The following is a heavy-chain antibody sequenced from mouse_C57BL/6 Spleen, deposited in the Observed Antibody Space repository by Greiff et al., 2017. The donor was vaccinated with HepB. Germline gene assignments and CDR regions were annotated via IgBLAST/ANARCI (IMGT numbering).Heavy chain of an antibody. CDR3: ARGYYGSRVYWYFDV. CDR2: ISDGGSYT. Sequence: EVKLMESGGGLVKPGGSLKLSCAASGFTFSSYAMSWVRQTPEKRLEWVATISDGGSYTYYPDNVKGRFTISRDNAKNNLYLQMSHLKSEDTAMYYCARGYYGSRVYWYFDVWGTGTTVTVSS. D-gene: IGHD1-1*01. J-gene: IGHJ1*03. V-gene: IGHV5-4*03. CDR1: GFTFSSYA.